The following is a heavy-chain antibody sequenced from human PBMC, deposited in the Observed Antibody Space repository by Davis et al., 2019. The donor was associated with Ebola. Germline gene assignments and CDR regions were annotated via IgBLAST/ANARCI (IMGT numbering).Heavy chain of an antibody. J-gene: IGHJ4*02. CDR3: ARERLGELSLSPTAPYYFDS. D-gene: IGHD3-16*02. CDR1: GFTFSSYS. Sequence: PGGSLRLSCAASGFTFSSYSMNWVRQAPGKGLEWVSSISTSSSYIYYADSVKGRFTISRDNAKNSLYLQMNGLRAEDTDIYYCARERLGELSLSPTAPYYFDSWGQGTLVTVSS. V-gene: IGHV3-21*01. CDR2: ISTSSSYI.